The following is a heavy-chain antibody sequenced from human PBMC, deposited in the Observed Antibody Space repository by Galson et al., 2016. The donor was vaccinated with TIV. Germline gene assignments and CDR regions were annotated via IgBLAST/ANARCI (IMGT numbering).Heavy chain of an antibody. CDR1: GFSLSTSGVA. D-gene: IGHD2-2*01. CDR2: IYWDDDK. V-gene: IGHV2-5*02. CDR3: AHRRSVASAVLDAFDI. Sequence: PALVKPTQTLTLTRTFSGFSLSTSGVAVGWIRQPPGKALEWLALIYWDDDKRYRPSLKSRLTITKDTPKNQVLLTVTNLDPEDTATYYCAHRRSVASAVLDAFDIWGPGTVVTVSS. J-gene: IGHJ3*02.